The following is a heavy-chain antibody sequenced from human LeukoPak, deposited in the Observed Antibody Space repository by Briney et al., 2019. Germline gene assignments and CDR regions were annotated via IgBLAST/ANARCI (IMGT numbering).Heavy chain of an antibody. V-gene: IGHV3-21*01. Sequence: GGSLRLSCAASGFTFSSYSMNWVRQAPGKGLEWVSSISSSSSYIYYADSVKGRFTISRDNAKNSLYLQMNSLRAEDTAVYYCARLGGNSYYFDYWGQGTLVTVSS. J-gene: IGHJ4*02. D-gene: IGHD4-23*01. CDR1: GFTFSSYS. CDR3: ARLGGNSYYFDY. CDR2: ISSSSSYI.